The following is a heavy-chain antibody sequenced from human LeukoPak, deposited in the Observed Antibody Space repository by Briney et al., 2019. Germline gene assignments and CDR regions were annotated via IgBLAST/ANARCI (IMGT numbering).Heavy chain of an antibody. J-gene: IGHJ4*02. CDR1: GFTFSNYR. Sequence: GGSLRLSCSASGFTFSNYRMHWVRQAPGKGLEYVSGTNSNGGSTYHADSVKGRFVISRDNSKNTLYLQMSSLRTEDTAVYYCLKDADRDYYFDHWGQGTLVSVSS. CDR2: TNSNGGST. V-gene: IGHV3-64D*09. CDR3: LKDADRDYYFDH. D-gene: IGHD4/OR15-4a*01.